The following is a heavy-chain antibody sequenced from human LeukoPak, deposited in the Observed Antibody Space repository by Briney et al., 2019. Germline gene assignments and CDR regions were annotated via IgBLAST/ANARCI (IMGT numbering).Heavy chain of an antibody. CDR3: ARAVADYYYGMDV. Sequence: GGSLRLSCAGSGFTFSNYSINWVRQAPGKGLEWVSVIYSGGSTYYADSVKGRFTISRDNSKNTLYLQMNSLRAEDTAVYYCARAVADYYYGMDVWGQGTTVTVSS. J-gene: IGHJ6*02. CDR2: IYSGGST. V-gene: IGHV3-66*01. D-gene: IGHD6-19*01. CDR1: GFTFSNYS.